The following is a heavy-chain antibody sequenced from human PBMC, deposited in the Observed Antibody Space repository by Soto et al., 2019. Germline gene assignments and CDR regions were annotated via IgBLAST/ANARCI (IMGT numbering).Heavy chain of an antibody. CDR2: INPNSGGT. D-gene: IGHD6-19*01. J-gene: IGHJ4*02. CDR3: AASYSSGWYEGQFDY. V-gene: IGHV1-2*02. CDR1: GYTFTGYY. Sequence: VASVKVSCKASGYTFTGYYMHWVRQAPGQGLEWMGWINPNSGGTNYAQKFQGRVTMTRDTSISTAYMELSRLRSDDTAVYYCAASYSSGWYEGQFDYWGQGTLVTVSS.